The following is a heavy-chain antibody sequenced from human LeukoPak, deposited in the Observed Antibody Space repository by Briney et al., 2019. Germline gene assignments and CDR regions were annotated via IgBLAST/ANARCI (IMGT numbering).Heavy chain of an antibody. CDR3: ARDGFEKKLYY. CDR1: GFTFSSYG. D-gene: IGHD2-2*03. J-gene: IGHJ4*02. CDR2: IKQDGSEK. Sequence: PGGSLRLSCAASGFTFSSYGMSWVRQAPGKGLEWVANIKQDGSEKYYVDSVKGRFTISRDNAKNSLYLQMNSLRAEDTAVYYCARDGFEKKLYYWGQGTLVTVSS. V-gene: IGHV3-7*01.